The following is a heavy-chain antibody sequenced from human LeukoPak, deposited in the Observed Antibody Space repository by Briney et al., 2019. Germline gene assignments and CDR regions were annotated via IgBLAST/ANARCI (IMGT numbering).Heavy chain of an antibody. CDR2: IYHSGST. CDR1: GGSFSGYY. D-gene: IGHD3-22*01. CDR3: ATYSSGYNTFDY. V-gene: IGHV4-38-2*01. Sequence: PSETLSLTCAVYGGSFSGYYWGWIRQPPGKGLEWIGSIYHSGSTYYNPSLKSRVTISVDTSKNQFSLKLSSVTAADTAVYYCATYSSGYNTFDYWGQGTLVTVSS. J-gene: IGHJ4*02.